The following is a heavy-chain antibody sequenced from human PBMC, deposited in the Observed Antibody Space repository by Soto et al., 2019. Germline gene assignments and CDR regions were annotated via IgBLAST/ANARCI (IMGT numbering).Heavy chain of an antibody. CDR3: ACRMAARSDAFEI. Sequence: GGSLRLSCAASGFIFSDYWMHWVRQVPGKGPVWVSRINTDGSATQYADSVKGRFTISRDNAKNTLYLQMNGLRVEDTAVYYCACRMAARSDAFEIWGQGAMVTVSS. D-gene: IGHD2-8*01. CDR1: GFIFSDYW. CDR2: INTDGSAT. V-gene: IGHV3-74*01. J-gene: IGHJ3*02.